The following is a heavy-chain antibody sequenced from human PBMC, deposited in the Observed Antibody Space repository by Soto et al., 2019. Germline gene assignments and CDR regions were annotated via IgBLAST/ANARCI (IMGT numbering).Heavy chain of an antibody. CDR3: AKANGNYGSGSFSH. CDR1: GFTFGSYA. CDR2: ISGTGDSS. D-gene: IGHD3-10*01. V-gene: IGHV3-23*01. Sequence: EVQLLESGGGLVQPGGSLRLSCAASGFTFGSYAMSWVRQAPGKGLEWVSLISGTGDSSEYANSVKGRFTISRDYSKTTVFLQMNSLRAEDTAVYFCAKANGNYGSGSFSHWGQGTLVTVSS. J-gene: IGHJ4*02.